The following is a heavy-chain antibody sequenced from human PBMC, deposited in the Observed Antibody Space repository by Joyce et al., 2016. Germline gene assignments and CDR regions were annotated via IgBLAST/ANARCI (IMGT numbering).Heavy chain of an antibody. CDR1: GDSFTTGGYA. CDR2: IYHRGNT. V-gene: IGHV4-30-2*01. CDR3: ARAPRGPGYFDS. J-gene: IGHJ4*02. Sequence: QLLLQESGPGLVKTSQTLSLTCAVSGDSFTTGGYAWNWIRQPPGKGLEWIGDIYHRGNTHVTPSLESRVTISLDRSKSQFSLKLSSVTAADTAVYYCARAPRGPGYFDSWGQGTLVTVSS. D-gene: IGHD3-10*01.